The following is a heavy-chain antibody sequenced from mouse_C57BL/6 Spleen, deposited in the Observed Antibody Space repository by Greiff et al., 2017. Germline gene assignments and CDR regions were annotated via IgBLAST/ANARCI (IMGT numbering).Heavy chain of an antibody. CDR1: GFTFTDYY. V-gene: IGHV7-3*01. CDR3: ARYNDYDRLGFDY. J-gene: IGHJ2*01. CDR2: IRNKANGYTT. Sequence: VQLKESGGGLVQPGGSLSLSCAASGFTFTDYYMSWVRQPPGKALEWLGFIRNKANGYTTEYSASVKGRFTISRDNSQSILYLQMNALRAEDSATYYCARYNDYDRLGFDYWGQGTTLTVSS. D-gene: IGHD2-4*01.